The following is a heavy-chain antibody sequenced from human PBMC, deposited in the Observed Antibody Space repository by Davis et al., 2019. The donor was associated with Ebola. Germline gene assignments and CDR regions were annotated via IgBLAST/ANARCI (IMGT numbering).Heavy chain of an antibody. CDR3: ARDGKRGYSYVLDY. D-gene: IGHD5-18*01. J-gene: IGHJ4*02. CDR2: IKQDGSEK. Sequence: PGGSLRLSCAASGFTFSSYWMSWVRQAPGKGLEWVANIKQDGSEKYYVDSVKGRFTISRDNSKNTLYLQMNSLRAEDTAVYYCARDGKRGYSYVLDYWGQGTLVTVSS. CDR1: GFTFSSYW. V-gene: IGHV3-7*01.